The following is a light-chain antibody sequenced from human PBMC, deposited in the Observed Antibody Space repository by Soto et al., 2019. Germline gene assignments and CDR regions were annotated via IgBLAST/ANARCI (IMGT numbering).Light chain of an antibody. V-gene: IGKV3-20*01. CDR1: QSVTINY. J-gene: IGKJ1*01. CDR3: QQYGSLWT. CDR2: GAS. Sequence: VLTQSPGTLSLSPGERATLSCRASQSVTINYLTWYQQKTGQAPRLLIYGASSRVIGITDRFSGSGSGKDFTLTISRLEPEEFGMYYGQQYGSLWTFGQGTKVEVK.